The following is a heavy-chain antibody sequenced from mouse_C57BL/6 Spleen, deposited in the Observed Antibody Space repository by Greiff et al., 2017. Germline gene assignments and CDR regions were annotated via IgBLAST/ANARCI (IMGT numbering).Heavy chain of an antibody. CDR2: IDPSDSYT. CDR3: AREIYYYGSRGKNAMDY. J-gene: IGHJ4*01. D-gene: IGHD1-1*01. V-gene: IGHV1-69*01. Sequence: QVQLQQPGAELVMPGASVKLSCKASGYTFTSYWMHWVKPRPGQGLEWIGEIDPSDSYTNYNQKFKGKSTLTVDKSSSTAYMQLSSLTSEDSAVYYCAREIYYYGSRGKNAMDYWGQGTSVTVSS. CDR1: GYTFTSYW.